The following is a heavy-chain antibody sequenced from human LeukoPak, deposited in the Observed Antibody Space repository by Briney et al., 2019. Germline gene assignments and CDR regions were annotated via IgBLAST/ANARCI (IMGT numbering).Heavy chain of an antibody. Sequence: PGGSLRLSCAASGFTFSHYAMHWVRQAPGKGLEWVAVIWYDGSKRYYTDSVQGRFTISRDNSKNTLYLQVNSLRAEDTAVYYCARDRAIFYYDSGRSYSGMDVWGQGTTVTVSS. J-gene: IGHJ6*02. CDR3: ARDRAIFYYDSGRSYSGMDV. CDR1: GFTFSHYA. CDR2: IWYDGSKR. D-gene: IGHD3-10*01. V-gene: IGHV3-30*19.